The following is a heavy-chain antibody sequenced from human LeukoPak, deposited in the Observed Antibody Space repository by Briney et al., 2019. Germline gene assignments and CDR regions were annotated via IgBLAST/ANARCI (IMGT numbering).Heavy chain of an antibody. V-gene: IGHV1-46*01. Sequence: ASVKVSCKASGYTFTSYYMHWVRQAPGQGLEWMGIINPSGGSTNYARKFQGRVTMTRDTSTNTVYMELSSLRSEDTAAYYCARGPSITMVRGGQWYYYMDVWGKGTTVTISS. CDR2: INPSGGST. D-gene: IGHD3-10*01. J-gene: IGHJ6*03. CDR1: GYTFTSYY. CDR3: ARGPSITMVRGGQWYYYMDV.